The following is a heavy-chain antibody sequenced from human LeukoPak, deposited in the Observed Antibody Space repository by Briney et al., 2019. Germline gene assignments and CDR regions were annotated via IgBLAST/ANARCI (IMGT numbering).Heavy chain of an antibody. CDR3: AKDALHYYDSSGYYYYFDY. J-gene: IGHJ4*02. CDR2: ISGSGGST. V-gene: IGHV3-23*01. CDR1: GFTVSSNY. D-gene: IGHD3-22*01. Sequence: GGSLRLSCAASGFTVSSNYMSWVRQAPGKGLEWVSAISGSGGSTYYADSVKGRFTISRDNSKNTLYLQMNSLRAEDTAVYYCAKDALHYYDSSGYYYYFDYWGQGTLVTVSS.